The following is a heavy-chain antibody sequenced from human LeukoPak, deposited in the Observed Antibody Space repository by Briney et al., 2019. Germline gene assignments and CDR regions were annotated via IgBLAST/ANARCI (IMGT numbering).Heavy chain of an antibody. J-gene: IGHJ6*03. D-gene: IGHD3-3*01. Sequence: GGSLRLSCAASGFTFSSYWMSWVRQAPGKGLEWVANIKQDGSEKYYVDSVKGRFTISRDNAKNSLYLQMNSLRAEDTAVYYCARDRDFWSGYYTGDYYYYMDVWGKGTTVTVSS. CDR1: GFTFSSYW. CDR2: IKQDGSEK. V-gene: IGHV3-7*01. CDR3: ARDRDFWSGYYTGDYYYYMDV.